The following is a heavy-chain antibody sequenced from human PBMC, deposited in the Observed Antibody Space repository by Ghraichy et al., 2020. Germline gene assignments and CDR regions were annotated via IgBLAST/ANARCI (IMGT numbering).Heavy chain of an antibody. Sequence: SCAASGFTFSAYWMSWVRQAPGKGLEWVANIKQDGSKTYYVDSVKGRFTISRDNAKKSLYLQMNNLRAEDTAVYYCARDGVSDDGDYDPLEWGQGTLVTVSS. J-gene: IGHJ4*02. D-gene: IGHD4-17*01. CDR3: ARDGVSDDGDYDPLE. V-gene: IGHV3-7*03. CDR1: GFTFSAYW. CDR2: IKQDGSKT.